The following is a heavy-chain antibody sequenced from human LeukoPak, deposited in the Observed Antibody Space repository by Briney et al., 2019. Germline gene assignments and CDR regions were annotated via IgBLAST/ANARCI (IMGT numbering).Heavy chain of an antibody. CDR1: GYSISSGYY. D-gene: IGHD6-13*01. CDR3: ARGTLLGSSSSLLFDY. Sequence: SETLSLTCTVSGYSISSGYYWGWIRQPPGKGLEWFGSIYHSGSTYYNPSLKSRVTISVDTSKNQFSLKLSSVTAADTAVYYCARGTLLGSSSSLLFDYWGQGTLVTVSS. CDR2: IYHSGST. J-gene: IGHJ4*02. V-gene: IGHV4-38-2*02.